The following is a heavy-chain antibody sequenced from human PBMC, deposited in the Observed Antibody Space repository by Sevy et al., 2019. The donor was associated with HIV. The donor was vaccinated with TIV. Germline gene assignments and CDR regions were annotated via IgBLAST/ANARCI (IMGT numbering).Heavy chain of an antibody. CDR1: GLTFSDYY. J-gene: IGHJ6*02. CDR3: AKDGENYYHSSGPPFSYYGMDV. V-gene: IGHV3-30*18. CDR2: ISYDGSNK. Sequence: GGSLRLSCAASGLTFSDYYMSWIRQAPGKGLEWVALISYDGSNKYYADSVKGRFTISRDNSKNTLYLQMNSLRAEDTAVYYCAKDGENYYHSSGPPFSYYGMDVWGQGTTVTVSS. D-gene: IGHD3-22*01.